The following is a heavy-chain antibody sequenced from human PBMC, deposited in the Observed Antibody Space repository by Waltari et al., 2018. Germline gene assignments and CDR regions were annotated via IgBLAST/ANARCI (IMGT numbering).Heavy chain of an antibody. CDR3: ARTPSELKHYYYYGMDV. V-gene: IGHV1-69*12. CDR1: GGTFSSYA. J-gene: IGHJ6*02. CDR2: ISPDCGKE. Sequence: QVQLVQSGAEVKKPGSSVKVSCKASGGTFSSYAISWVRQAPGQGLGWMGGISPDCGKENNAQKFQGRVTITADESTSTAYMELSSLRSEDTAVYYCARTPSELKHYYYYGMDVWGQGTTVTVSS. D-gene: IGHD3-10*01.